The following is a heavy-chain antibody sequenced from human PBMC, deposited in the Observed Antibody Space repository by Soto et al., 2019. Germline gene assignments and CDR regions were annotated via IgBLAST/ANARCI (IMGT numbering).Heavy chain of an antibody. CDR2: ISSASSET. V-gene: IGHV3-21*04. CDR1: GLTFIRVS. J-gene: IGHJ4*02. CDR3: ARVAD. Sequence: NPASSLKISREASGLTFIRVSMNWVRQVPGKGLDWVASISSASSETWYADSVKGRFIISRDNAQNSLFLQMNTLRPEDSAIYYCARVADWGPGNQVTVSS.